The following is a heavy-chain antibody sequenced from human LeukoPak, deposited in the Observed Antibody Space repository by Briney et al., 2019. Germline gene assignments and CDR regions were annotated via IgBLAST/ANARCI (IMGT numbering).Heavy chain of an antibody. CDR1: GFTFSTYA. D-gene: IGHD2-15*01. CDR3: AARPGEVAVPYDY. CDR2: ISRGGDVT. J-gene: IGHJ4*02. V-gene: IGHV3-23*01. Sequence: GGSLRLSCAAPGFTFSTYAMTWVRQAPGKGLEWVSLISRGGDVTYYADSVKGRFTISRDSSKNTLYLQMHSLRAEDTAVYYCAARPGEVAVPYDYWGRGTWSPSPQ.